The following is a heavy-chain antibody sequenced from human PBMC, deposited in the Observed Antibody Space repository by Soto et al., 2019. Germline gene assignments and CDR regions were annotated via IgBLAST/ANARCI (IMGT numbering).Heavy chain of an antibody. Sequence: ASVKVSCKASGYTFTSYGISWVRQAPGQGLEWMGGIIPIFGTANYAQKFQGRVTITADESTSTAYMEPSSLRSEDTAVYYCARVSGRFLTPFKIYYYYYGMDVWGQGTTVTVSS. V-gene: IGHV1-69*13. CDR2: IIPIFGTA. CDR3: ARVSGRFLTPFKIYYYYYGMDV. J-gene: IGHJ6*02. CDR1: GYTFTSYG. D-gene: IGHD3-3*01.